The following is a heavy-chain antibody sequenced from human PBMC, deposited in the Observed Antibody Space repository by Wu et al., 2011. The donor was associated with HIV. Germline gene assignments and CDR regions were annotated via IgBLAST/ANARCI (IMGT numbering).Heavy chain of an antibody. J-gene: IGHJ4*02. V-gene: IGHV1-18*01. CDR3: ARDPPGYPYYFDY. CDR1: GYTFTSYG. Sequence: QVQLVQSGAEVKKPGASVKVSCKASGYTFTSYGISWVRQAPGQGLEWIGWIRTHNGETNYAQNLQGRVTVTTDTSTSTVYMEVRSLRSDDTAVYYCARDPPGYPYYFDYWGQGTLVTVSS. CDR2: IRTHNGET. D-gene: IGHD5-12*01.